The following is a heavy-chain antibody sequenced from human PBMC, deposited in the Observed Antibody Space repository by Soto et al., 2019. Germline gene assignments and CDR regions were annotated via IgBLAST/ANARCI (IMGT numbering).Heavy chain of an antibody. V-gene: IGHV3-66*01. CDR3: ARDVYYDSSGYYDLPESDY. Sequence: GGSLRLSCAASGFTVSSNYMSWVRQAPGKGLEWVSVIYSGGSTYYADSVKGRFTISRDNSKNTLYLQMNSLRAEDTAVYYCARDVYYDSSGYYDLPESDYWGQGTLVTLSS. CDR1: GFTVSSNY. CDR2: IYSGGST. J-gene: IGHJ4*02. D-gene: IGHD3-22*01.